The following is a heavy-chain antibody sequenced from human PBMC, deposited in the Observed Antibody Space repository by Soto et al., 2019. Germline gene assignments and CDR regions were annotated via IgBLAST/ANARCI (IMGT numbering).Heavy chain of an antibody. CDR2: ISYRGST. J-gene: IGHJ4*02. V-gene: IGHV4-59*01. D-gene: IGHD2-21*01. Sequence: SETLSLTCSVSGTSIIAYYWTWIRQPPGKALEWIGYISYRGSTKYNPSLKSRVAISLDTSRNQFSLKLTPVTASDTAIYFCARDPELHGLDYWGQGTLVTVSS. CDR1: GTSIIAYY. CDR3: ARDPELHGLDY.